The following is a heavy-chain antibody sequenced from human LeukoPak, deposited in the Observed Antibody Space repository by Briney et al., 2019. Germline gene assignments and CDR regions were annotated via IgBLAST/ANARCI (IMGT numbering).Heavy chain of an antibody. D-gene: IGHD3-22*01. CDR1: GFTFSSYA. CDR2: ISGSGGST. Sequence: GGSLRLSCAASGFTFSSYAMSWVRQAPGKGLEWVSAISGSGGSTYYADSVKGRFTISRANSKNTLYLQMNSLRAEDTAVYYCAKVTAYYYDSSGYLDYWGQGTLVTVSS. CDR3: AKVTAYYYDSSGYLDY. J-gene: IGHJ4*02. V-gene: IGHV3-23*01.